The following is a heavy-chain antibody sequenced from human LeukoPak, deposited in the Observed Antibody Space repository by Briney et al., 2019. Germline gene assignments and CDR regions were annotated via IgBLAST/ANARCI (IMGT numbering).Heavy chain of an antibody. CDR3: ARQETSSYNGAFDI. D-gene: IGHD1-26*01. Sequence: GGSLRLSCEASGLIFSSYWMSWVRQAPWKGLEWVANIKKDGSEMYYVDSVKGRFTISRDNAKNSLYLQVNSLRADDTAVYHCARQETSSYNGAFDIWGQGTMVTVSS. J-gene: IGHJ3*02. CDR1: GLIFSSYW. V-gene: IGHV3-7*01. CDR2: IKKDGSEM.